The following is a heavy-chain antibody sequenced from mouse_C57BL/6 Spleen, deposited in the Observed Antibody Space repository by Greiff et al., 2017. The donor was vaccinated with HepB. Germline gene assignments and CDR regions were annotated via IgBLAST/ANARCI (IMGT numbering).Heavy chain of an antibody. CDR1: GYAFSSYW. J-gene: IGHJ4*01. D-gene: IGHD1-1*01. CDR3: ARCYYGSSYPAYAMDY. Sequence: QVQLQQSGAELVKPGASVKISCKASGYAFSSYWMNWVKQRPGKGLEWIGQIYPGDGDTNYNGKFKGKATLTADKSSSTAYMQLSSLTSEDSAVYFCARCYYGSSYPAYAMDYWGQGTSVTVSS. CDR2: IYPGDGDT. V-gene: IGHV1-80*01.